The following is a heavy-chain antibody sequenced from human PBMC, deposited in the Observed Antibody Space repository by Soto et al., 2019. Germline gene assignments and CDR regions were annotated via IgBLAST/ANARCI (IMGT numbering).Heavy chain of an antibody. J-gene: IGHJ6*03. V-gene: IGHV1-2*02. D-gene: IGHD2-21*01. Sequence: QVQLVQSGAEVEKPGASVKVCCKAAGYSFTAFYIHWVRQARGQGFEWLGWINPNSGGTYYSQKFRARVTLTSDTSISTAYMELTGLSSDDTAVYYCARANSIRPYFYNMDVWGQGTTVTVSS. CDR3: ARANSIRPYFYNMDV. CDR2: INPNSGGT. CDR1: GYSFTAFY.